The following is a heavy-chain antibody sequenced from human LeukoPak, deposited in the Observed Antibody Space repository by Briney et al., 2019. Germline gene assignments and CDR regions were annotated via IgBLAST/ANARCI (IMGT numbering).Heavy chain of an antibody. D-gene: IGHD2-15*01. CDR1: GYTFTSYD. V-gene: IGHV1-8*01. CDR3: ARGPRYCSGGSCYYWFDP. CDR2: MNPNSGNT. J-gene: IGHJ5*02. Sequence: GASVKVSCKASGYTFTSYDINWVRPATGQGLEWMGWMNPNSGNTGYAQKFQGRVTMTRNTSISTAYMELSSLRSEDTAVYYCARGPRYCSGGSCYYWFDPWGQGTLVTVSS.